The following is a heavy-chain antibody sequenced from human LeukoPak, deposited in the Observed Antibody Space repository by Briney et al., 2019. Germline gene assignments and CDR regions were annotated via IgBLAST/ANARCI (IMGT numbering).Heavy chain of an antibody. D-gene: IGHD2-15*01. CDR1: GFTFSNFW. J-gene: IGHJ3*01. V-gene: IGHV3-74*01. Sequence: PGGFLRLSCAASGFTFSNFWLHWVRQAPGQGLVWVSRIHGDGFTTSFADSVKGRFTISRDNAKNTLYLQLNSLRADDTAVYFCVRIADDGFDVWGQGTMVTVSS. CDR2: IHGDGFTT. CDR3: VRIADDGFDV.